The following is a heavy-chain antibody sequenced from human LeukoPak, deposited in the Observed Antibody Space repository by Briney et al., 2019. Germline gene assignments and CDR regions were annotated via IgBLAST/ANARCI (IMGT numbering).Heavy chain of an antibody. CDR2: INPSGGTT. Sequence: ASVKVSCKASGYTFTSYHMHWVRQAPGQGLEWMGIINPSGGTTNYAQKLQGRVTMTTDTSTSTAYMELRSLRSDDTAVYYCARAGIAVAGTRGHYYYYYMDVWGKGTTVTISS. J-gene: IGHJ6*03. CDR3: ARAGIAVAGTRGHYYYYYMDV. CDR1: GYTFTSYH. V-gene: IGHV1-46*01. D-gene: IGHD6-19*01.